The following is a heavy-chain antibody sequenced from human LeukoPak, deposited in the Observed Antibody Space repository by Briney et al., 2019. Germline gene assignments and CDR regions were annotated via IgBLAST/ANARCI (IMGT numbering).Heavy chain of an antibody. D-gene: IGHD6-19*01. J-gene: IGHJ6*02. Sequence: GGSLRLSCAASGFTFSSYSMNWVRQAPGKGLEWVSSISSSSSYISYADSLKGRFTISRDNAKNSLYLQINSLRAEDTAVYYCARDRAVAETGSGMDVWGQGTTVTVSS. CDR3: ARDRAVAETGSGMDV. CDR2: ISSSSSYI. CDR1: GFTFSSYS. V-gene: IGHV3-21*01.